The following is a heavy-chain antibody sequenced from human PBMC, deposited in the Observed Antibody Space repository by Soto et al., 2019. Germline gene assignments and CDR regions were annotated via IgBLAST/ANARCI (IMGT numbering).Heavy chain of an antibody. Sequence: TLSLTCSVSGGSITSGNSYSWSWIRQPPGKGLEWIGSISHTGSTSYNPSLKSRVSMSVDKSKNQFSLKLSSVTAADMAVYYCARAATPYFGTWFDPWGQGTLVTVSS. CDR3: ARAATPYFGTWFDP. CDR1: GGSITSGNSYS. V-gene: IGHV4-30-2*01. CDR2: ISHTGST. J-gene: IGHJ5*02. D-gene: IGHD3-10*01.